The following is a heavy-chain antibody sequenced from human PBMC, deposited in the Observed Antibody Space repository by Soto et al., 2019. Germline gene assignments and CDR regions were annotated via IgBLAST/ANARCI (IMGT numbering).Heavy chain of an antibody. V-gene: IGHV4-59*08. J-gene: IGHJ6*03. CDR1: GGSISSYY. D-gene: IGHD3-10*01. CDR3: ARQGIPYNSGSGDYFYYYYNYMDV. Sequence: ASETLSLTCTVSGGSISSYYWSWIRQPPGKGLEWIGYIYYSGSTNYNPSLKSRVTISVDTSASTAYMELSSLRSEDTAVYYCARQGIPYNSGSGDYFYYYYNYMDVWGKGTTVTVPS. CDR2: IYYSGST.